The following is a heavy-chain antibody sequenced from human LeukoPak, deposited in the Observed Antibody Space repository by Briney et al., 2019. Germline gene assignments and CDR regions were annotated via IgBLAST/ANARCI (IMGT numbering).Heavy chain of an antibody. CDR3: ARGPNYFDY. V-gene: IGHV3-30*03. CDR1: GFTFNSYG. Sequence: PGGSLRLSCAASGFTFNSYGVHWVRQAPGKGLEWVAVVSYDGNNKYYADSVNGRFTISRDNSKNTLYLQMNSLRAEDTAVYYCARGPNYFDYWGQGALVTVSS. J-gene: IGHJ4*02. CDR2: VSYDGNNK.